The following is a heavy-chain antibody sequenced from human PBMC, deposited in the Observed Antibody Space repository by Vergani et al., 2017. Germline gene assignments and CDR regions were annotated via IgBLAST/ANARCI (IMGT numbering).Heavy chain of an antibody. CDR1: GGSISCYY. J-gene: IGHJ6*03. Sequence: QVQLQESGPGLVKPSETLSLTCTVSGGSISCYYWSWIRQPPGKGLEWIGYIYYSGSTNYNPSLKSRVTIEVDTSKNQFSLKLSSVTAADTAVYYCARVRYYYCSGSPMSQPYYYYYYMDVWGKGTTVTVSS. V-gene: IGHV4-59*01. CDR2: IYYSGST. D-gene: IGHD3-10*01. CDR3: ARVRYYYCSGSPMSQPYYYYYYMDV.